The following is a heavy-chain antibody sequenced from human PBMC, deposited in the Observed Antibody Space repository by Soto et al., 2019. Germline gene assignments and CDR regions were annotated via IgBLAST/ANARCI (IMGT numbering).Heavy chain of an antibody. D-gene: IGHD3-10*01. V-gene: IGHV4-31*03. CDR3: ARDHRSLGDYYGIDV. Sequence: QVQLQESGPGLVKPSQTLSLTCSVSGDSISSTGFYWSWIRQHPGKALEWIGYIHYTGSTSYNPSLTSRIAIYLDASKNQFSLSLSSVTSADTTVYYCARDHRSLGDYYGIDVWGQGTTVTVSS. J-gene: IGHJ6*02. CDR2: IHYTGST. CDR1: GDSISSTGFY.